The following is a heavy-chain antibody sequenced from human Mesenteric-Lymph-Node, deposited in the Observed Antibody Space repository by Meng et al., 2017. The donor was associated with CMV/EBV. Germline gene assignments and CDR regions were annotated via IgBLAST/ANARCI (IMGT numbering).Heavy chain of an antibody. CDR1: GGSISSSNW. J-gene: IGHJ4*02. CDR3: ARVSYYGSGSPDY. V-gene: IGHV4-4*02. CDR2: IYHSGST. D-gene: IGHD3-10*01. Sequence: CAVSGGSISSSNWWSWVRQPPGKGLEWIGEIYHSGSTNYNPSLKSRVTISVDKSKNQFSLKLSSVTAADTAVYYCARVSYYGSGSPDYWGQGTLVTVSS.